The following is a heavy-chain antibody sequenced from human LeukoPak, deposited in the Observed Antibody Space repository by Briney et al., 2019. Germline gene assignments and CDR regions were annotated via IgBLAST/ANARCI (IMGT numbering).Heavy chain of an antibody. CDR2: IWYDGSNK. CDR1: GYTLSRYG. CDR3: AKGSKGAKAPHYYYYYMDV. V-gene: IGHV3-30*02. J-gene: IGHJ6*03. D-gene: IGHD2-2*01. Sequence: GGSLRLSCAASGYTLSRYGMHWVRQAPGKGLEWVAFIWYDGSNKYYADSVKGRFTTSRDNSKNTLYLQMNSLRAEDTAVYYCAKGSKGAKAPHYYYYYMDVWGKGTTVTISS.